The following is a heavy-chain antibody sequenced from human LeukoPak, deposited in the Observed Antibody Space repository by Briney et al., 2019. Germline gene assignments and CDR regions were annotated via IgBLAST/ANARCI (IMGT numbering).Heavy chain of an antibody. J-gene: IGHJ6*03. V-gene: IGHV3-23*01. Sequence: GGSLRLSCAASGFTFSSYAMGWVGQAPGKGLEGVSAISGRGGSTYYADSVKGRLAISRDNAKNTLYLQMNSLSADYTAVYYCARGALYQYYMDVWGKGTTVTVSS. CDR1: GFTFSSYA. CDR3: ARGALYQYYMDV. CDR2: ISGRGGST.